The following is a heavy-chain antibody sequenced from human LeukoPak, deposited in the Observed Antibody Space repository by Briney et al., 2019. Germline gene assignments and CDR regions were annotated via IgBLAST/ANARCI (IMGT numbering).Heavy chain of an antibody. CDR2: IYSGGST. CDR3: ARGTYYYDSSGSYYYCGMDV. CDR1: GFTVSSNY. V-gene: IGHV3-53*04. D-gene: IGHD3-22*01. J-gene: IGHJ6*02. Sequence: PGGSLRLSCAASGFTVSSNYMSWVRQAPGKGLEWVSVIYSGGSTYYADSVKGRFTISRHNSKNTLYLQMNSLRAEDTAVYYCARGTYYYDSSGSYYYCGMDVWGQGTTVTVSS.